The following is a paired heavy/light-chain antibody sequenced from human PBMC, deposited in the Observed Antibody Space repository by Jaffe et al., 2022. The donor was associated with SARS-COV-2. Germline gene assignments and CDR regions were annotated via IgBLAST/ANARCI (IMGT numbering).Light chain of an antibody. CDR3: AAWDDSLSGRV. CDR2: RDN. V-gene: IGLV1-47*01. CDR1: SSNIGSNY. J-gene: IGLJ3*02. Sequence: QSVVTQPPSASGTPGQRVTISCSGSSSNIGSNYVHWYQQFPGTAPKLLIYRDNQRPSGVPDRFSGSKSGTSASLAISGLRSEDEADYYCAAWDDSLSGRVFGGGTRVTVL.
Heavy chain of an antibody. D-gene: IGHD3-3*01. J-gene: IGHJ4*02. CDR1: GASFSGYH. CDR2: VNHSGGV. Sequence: QVQLQQWGAGLLKPSETLSLSCVVYGASFSGYHWSWIRQPPGKGLEWIGEVNHSGGVNYNPSLKSRVTISIDTSKNEFSLKLTSVTAADTAVYYCQGVIIGWYTDYWGQGTLVTVSS. V-gene: IGHV4-34*01. CDR3: QGVIIGWYTDY.